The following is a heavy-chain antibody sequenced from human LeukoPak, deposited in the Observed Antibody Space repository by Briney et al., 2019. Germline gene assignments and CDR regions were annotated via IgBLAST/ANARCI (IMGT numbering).Heavy chain of an antibody. CDR1: GFIFSNAW. CDR2: VYSGGNT. CDR3: ARGSTYYDSSGQVPFDY. D-gene: IGHD3-22*01. V-gene: IGHV3-53*01. Sequence: GGSLRLSCAASGFIFSNAWMNWVRQAPGKGLEWVSVVYSGGNTYYADFVKGRFTISRDNSKNTLYLQMNSLRAEDTAVYYCARGSTYYDSSGQVPFDYWGQGTLVTVSS. J-gene: IGHJ4*02.